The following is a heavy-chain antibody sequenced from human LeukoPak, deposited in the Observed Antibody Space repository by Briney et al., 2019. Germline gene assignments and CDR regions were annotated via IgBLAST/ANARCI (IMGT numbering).Heavy chain of an antibody. J-gene: IGHJ4*02. CDR3: AGTNYYDSSGYYLDY. CDR1: GGSFSGYY. V-gene: IGHV4-34*01. D-gene: IGHD3-22*01. Sequence: PSETLSLTCAVYGGSFSGYYWSWSRQPPGKGLEWIGEINHSGSTNYNPSLKSRVTISVDTSKNQFSLKLSSVTAADTAVYYCAGTNYYDSSGYYLDYWGQGTLVTVSS. CDR2: INHSGST.